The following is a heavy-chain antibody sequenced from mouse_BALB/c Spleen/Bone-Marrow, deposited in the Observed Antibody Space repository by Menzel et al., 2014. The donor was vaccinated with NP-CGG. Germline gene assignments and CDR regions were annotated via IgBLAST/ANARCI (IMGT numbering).Heavy chain of an antibody. CDR3: ARYDYGWYFYV. D-gene: IGHD1-1*01. J-gene: IGHJ1*01. CDR1: GFNIKDTY. V-gene: IGHV14-3*02. CDR2: IDPANGNT. Sequence: EEQLQQSGAELVKPGASVKLSCTASGFNIKDTYMHWVKQRPEQGLEWIGRIDPANGNTKYDPKFQGKATITADTSSNTAYLQLSSLTSEDTSVYYCARYDYGWYFYVWGAGTTVTVSS.